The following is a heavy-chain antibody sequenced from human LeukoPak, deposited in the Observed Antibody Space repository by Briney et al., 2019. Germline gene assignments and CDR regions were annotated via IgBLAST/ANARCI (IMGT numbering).Heavy chain of an antibody. J-gene: IGHJ6*02. V-gene: IGHV3-23*01. D-gene: IGHD2-15*01. CDR1: GFTFSSYA. CDR2: ISVGVGST. CDR3: AKDQRGSSYYYYGMGV. Sequence: VGSLRLSCAASGFTFSSYAMSSVRQAPGKGLEWVSAISVGVGSTYYAHSVKGRFTISRDNTKNTLYLQMNSLRAEDTAVYYCAKDQRGSSYYYYGMGVWGQGTTVTVS.